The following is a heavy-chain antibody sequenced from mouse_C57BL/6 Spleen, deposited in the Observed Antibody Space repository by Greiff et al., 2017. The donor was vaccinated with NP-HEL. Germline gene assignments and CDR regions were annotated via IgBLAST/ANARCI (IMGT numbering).Heavy chain of an antibody. CDR1: GYAFTNYL. CDR2: INPGSGGT. V-gene: IGHV1-54*01. D-gene: IGHD1-1*01. J-gene: IGHJ4*01. CDR3: ARSGFTTVVSTRYYAMDY. Sequence: QVQLQQSGAELVRPGTSVKVSCKASGYAFTNYLIEWVKQRPGQGLAWIGVINPGSGGTNYNEKFKGQATLTADKSSSTAYMQLSSLTSEDSAVYFCARSGFTTVVSTRYYAMDYWGQGTSVTVSS.